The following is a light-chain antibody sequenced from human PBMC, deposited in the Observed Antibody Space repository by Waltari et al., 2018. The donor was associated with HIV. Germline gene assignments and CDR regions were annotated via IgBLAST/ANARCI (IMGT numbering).Light chain of an antibody. J-gene: IGKJ4*01. Sequence: DIVMTQSPDSLAVSLGERATIRCKSSQSLLYSSDNKNYFAWYQQKPGQPPNLLIYWASTRESGVPDLFSGSGSGTDFTLTINNLQAEDVAVYYCQQYFRAPLTFGGGTRVEIK. CDR3: QQYFRAPLT. V-gene: IGKV4-1*01. CDR2: WAS. CDR1: QSLLYSSDNKNY.